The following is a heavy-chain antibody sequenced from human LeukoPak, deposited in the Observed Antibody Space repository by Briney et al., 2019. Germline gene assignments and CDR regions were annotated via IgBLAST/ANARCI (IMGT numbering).Heavy chain of an antibody. D-gene: IGHD3-22*01. CDR3: ARGLYDSGDYYYGIRAYYFDQ. CDR2: INHSGRS. CDR1: GASFSGDY. J-gene: IGHJ4*02. Sequence: SQTLSLTCAVSGASFSGDYWSWFRQPPGKGLEWIAEINHSGRSNFNPSLQGRVTISVDTSKNQFSLNLSSVTAADTARYYCARGLYDSGDYYYGIRAYYFDQWGQGTLVTVSS. V-gene: IGHV4-34*01.